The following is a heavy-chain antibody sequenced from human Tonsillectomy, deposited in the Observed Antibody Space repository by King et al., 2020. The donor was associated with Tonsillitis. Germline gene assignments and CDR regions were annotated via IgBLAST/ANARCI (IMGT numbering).Heavy chain of an antibody. D-gene: IGHD3-16*01. CDR3: ARGLHNVRLGELSEKYYYGMDV. CDR1: GYTFTSYG. V-gene: IGHV1-18*01. Sequence: VQLVESGAEVKKPGASVKVSCKASGYTFTSYGISWVRQAPGQGLEWMGWISAYNGNTNYAQKLQGRVTMTTDTSTSTAYMELRSLRSDDTAVYYCARGLHNVRLGELSEKYYYGMDVWGQGTTVTVSS. J-gene: IGHJ6*02. CDR2: ISAYNGNT.